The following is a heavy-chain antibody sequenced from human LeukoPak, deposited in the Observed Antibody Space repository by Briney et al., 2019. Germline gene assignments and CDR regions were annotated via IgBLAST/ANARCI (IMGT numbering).Heavy chain of an antibody. J-gene: IGHJ5*02. Sequence: SVKVSCKASGYTFTSYGISWVRQAPGQGLEWMGWISAYNGNTNYAQKLQGRVTMTTDTSTSTAYMELRSLRSDDTAVYYCARDPPYYDFWSGYYSDWIENWFDPWGQGTLVTVSS. V-gene: IGHV1-18*01. CDR1: GYTFTSYG. CDR3: ARDPPYYDFWSGYYSDWIENWFDP. D-gene: IGHD3-3*01. CDR2: ISAYNGNT.